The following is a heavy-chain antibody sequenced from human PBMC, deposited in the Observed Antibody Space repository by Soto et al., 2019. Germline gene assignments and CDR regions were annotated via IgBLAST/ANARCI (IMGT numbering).Heavy chain of an antibody. D-gene: IGHD1-26*01. CDR3: VREGEWELF. J-gene: IGHJ4*02. CDR2: ISNDGSNK. V-gene: IGHV3-30-3*01. CDR1: GFTFRSYP. Sequence: QVQLVESGGGVVQPGRSLRLSCAASGFTFRSYPIHWVRHGPGKGLEWVAVISNDGSNKYYADSVKGRVTISRDNAKNMLYLQMNSLRLEDTAVYYCVREGEWELFWGQGTLVTVSS.